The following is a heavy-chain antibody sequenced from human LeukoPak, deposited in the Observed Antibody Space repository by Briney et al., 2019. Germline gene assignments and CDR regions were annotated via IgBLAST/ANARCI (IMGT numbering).Heavy chain of an antibody. D-gene: IGHD2-8*02. Sequence: GGSLRLSCEASGFTFSTFAMIWARQPPGKGLEWVSSIFPSGGEIHYADCVRGRFTISRDNSKSTLSLQMNSLRAEDTAIYYCATYRQVLLPLESWGQGTLVTVSS. CDR1: GFTFSTFA. CDR2: IFPSGGEI. V-gene: IGHV3-23*01. J-gene: IGHJ4*02. CDR3: ATYRQVLLPLES.